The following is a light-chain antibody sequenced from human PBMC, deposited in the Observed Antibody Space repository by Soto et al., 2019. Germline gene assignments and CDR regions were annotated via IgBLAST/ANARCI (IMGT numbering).Light chain of an antibody. V-gene: IGKV3-15*01. CDR1: QSVSSN. CDR2: GAS. CDR3: QQYNNWPPYT. J-gene: IGKJ2*01. Sequence: EIVMTQSPATLSVSPGERATLSYRASQSVSSNLAWYQQKPGQAPRLLIYGASTRATGIPARFSGSGSGTEFTLTISSLQSEGFAVYYCQQYNNWPPYTFGQGTKLEIK.